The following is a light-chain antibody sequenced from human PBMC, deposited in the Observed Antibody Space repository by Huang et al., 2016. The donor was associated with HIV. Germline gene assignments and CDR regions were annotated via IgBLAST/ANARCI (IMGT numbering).Light chain of an antibody. CDR1: QSVSSRY. V-gene: IGKV3-20*01. CDR3: QQYEDSPSWM. J-gene: IGKJ1*01. Sequence: EIVLTQSPGTLSLSPGERATLSCRASQSVSSRYLAWYQQKLGQAPRLLIYGASSRATGIPDRFSGSGSGTDFTLTISRLEPKDFAVYYCQQYEDSPSWMFGQGTKVEI. CDR2: GAS.